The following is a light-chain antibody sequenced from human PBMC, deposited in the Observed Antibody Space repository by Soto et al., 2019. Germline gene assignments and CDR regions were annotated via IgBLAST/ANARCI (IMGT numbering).Light chain of an antibody. CDR3: LQHNSFPLT. V-gene: IGKV1-17*01. J-gene: IGKJ4*01. Sequence: DIQMTQSPSSLSTSVGDTVTITCRASQAIGNDLNWYQQKSGTAPKRLIYGASNLQGGVSSRFSGSGSGTEFTLTISSLQPEDFATYYCLQHNSFPLTFGGGTKVDLK. CDR1: QAIGND. CDR2: GAS.